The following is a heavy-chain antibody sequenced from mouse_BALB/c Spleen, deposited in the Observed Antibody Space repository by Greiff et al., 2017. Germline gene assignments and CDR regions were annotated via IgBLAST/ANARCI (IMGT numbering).Heavy chain of an antibody. CDR2: ISTYYGDA. J-gene: IGHJ2*01. D-gene: IGHD2-14*01. Sequence: QVQLKESGAELVRPGVSVKISCKGSGYTFTDYAMHWVKQSHAKSLEWIGVISTYYGDASYNQKFKGKATMTVDKSSSTAYMELARLTSEDAAIYYWARGGYDGGFDYWGQGTTLTVSS. V-gene: IGHV1S137*01. CDR1: GYTFTDYA. CDR3: ARGGYDGGFDY.